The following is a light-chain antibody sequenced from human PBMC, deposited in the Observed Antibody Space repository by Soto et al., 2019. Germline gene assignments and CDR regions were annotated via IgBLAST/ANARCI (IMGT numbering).Light chain of an antibody. CDR1: GSDIGGYDY. J-gene: IGLJ2*01. Sequence: QSVLTQPASVAGSPGQSISISCTGSGSDIGGYDYVSWYQQHPGKAPRLIIFEVSNRPSGVSDRFSGSKSGNTASLTISGLQPEDEADYHCISYTSTASLVLFGGGTKLTVL. CDR2: EVS. CDR3: ISYTSTASLVL. V-gene: IGLV2-14*01.